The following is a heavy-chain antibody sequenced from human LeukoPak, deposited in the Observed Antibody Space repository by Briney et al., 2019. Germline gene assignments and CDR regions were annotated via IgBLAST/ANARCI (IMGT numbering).Heavy chain of an antibody. CDR3: ASLWFGGSFQNYYYYMDV. J-gene: IGHJ6*03. CDR1: GFSFGDSA. CDR2: IRSKAYGGTA. Sequence: GGSLRLSCTTSGFSFGDSAISWVRQAPGKGLEWVGFIRSKAYGGTAQNAASVKGRFTFSRDDPKSIAYLQMNSLKTEDTAVYYCASLWFGGSFQNYYYYMDVWGKGTTVTVSS. D-gene: IGHD3-10*01. V-gene: IGHV3-49*04.